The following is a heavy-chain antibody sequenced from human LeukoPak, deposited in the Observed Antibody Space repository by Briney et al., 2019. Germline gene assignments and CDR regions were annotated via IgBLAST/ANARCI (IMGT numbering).Heavy chain of an antibody. D-gene: IGHD6-13*01. CDR1: GGTFSRYA. J-gene: IGHJ6*03. V-gene: IGHV1-69*05. CDR2: IIPIFGTA. CDR3: ARAGAAGTYYYMDV. Sequence: GASVKVSCKASGGTFSRYAISWVRQAPGQGLEWRGWIIPIFGTANYAQKFQGRVTITTDESTSTAYMELSSLRSEDTAVYYCARAGAAGTYYYMDVWGKGTTVTVSS.